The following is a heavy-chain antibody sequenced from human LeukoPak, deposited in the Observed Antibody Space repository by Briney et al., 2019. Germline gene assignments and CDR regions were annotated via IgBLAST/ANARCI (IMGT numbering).Heavy chain of an antibody. Sequence: GGSLRLSCAASGFTFSSYSMNWVRQAPGKGLEWVSSISSSGSYINYADSVKGRFTISRDNAKNSLYLQMNSLRVEDTAVYYCAKDRRSDYDFWSGYLVGYGMDVWGQGTTVTVSS. J-gene: IGHJ6*02. V-gene: IGHV3-21*04. CDR3: AKDRRSDYDFWSGYLVGYGMDV. CDR1: GFTFSSYS. CDR2: ISSSGSYI. D-gene: IGHD3-3*01.